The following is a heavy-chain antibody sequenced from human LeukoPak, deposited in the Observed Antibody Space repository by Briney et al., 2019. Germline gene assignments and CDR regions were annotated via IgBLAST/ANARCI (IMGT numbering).Heavy chain of an antibody. V-gene: IGHV3-23*01. Sequence: PGGSLRLSCAASGFTFCSNAMIWVRQAPGKGLEWVSGISDSGDTTYYADSVKGRFTISRDNAKNSLYLQMNSLRAEDTAVYYCAELGITMIGGVWGKGTTVTISS. D-gene: IGHD3-10*02. J-gene: IGHJ6*04. CDR1: GFTFCSNA. CDR3: AELGITMIGGV. CDR2: ISDSGDTT.